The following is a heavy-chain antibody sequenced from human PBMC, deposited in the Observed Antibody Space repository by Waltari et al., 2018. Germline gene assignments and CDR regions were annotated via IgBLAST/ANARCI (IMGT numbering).Heavy chain of an antibody. D-gene: IGHD3-10*01. Sequence: EVQLVESGGGLVRPGGSLRLSCAASGFTFNTYWMHWVRQAPGKGLVWVARINSDGSLISYAASVKGRFTISRDNAKNTLYLQMNSLRAEDTAVYYCARGGGSLDYWGQGTQVTVSS. J-gene: IGHJ4*02. CDR2: INSDGSLI. CDR1: GFTFNTYW. V-gene: IGHV3-74*01. CDR3: ARGGGSLDY.